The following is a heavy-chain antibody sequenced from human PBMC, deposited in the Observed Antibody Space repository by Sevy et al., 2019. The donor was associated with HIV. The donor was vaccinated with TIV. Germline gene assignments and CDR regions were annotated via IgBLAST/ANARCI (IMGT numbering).Heavy chain of an antibody. Sequence: SETLSLTCTVSGGSISSGDYYWSWIRQPPGKGLEWIGYIYYSGSTYYNPSLKSRVTISVDTSKNQFSLKLSSVTAAATAVYYCARGPSALCSGGSCYTDYYYYYGMDVSGQGTTVTVSS. CDR2: IYYSGST. J-gene: IGHJ6*02. V-gene: IGHV4-30-4*01. CDR3: ARGPSALCSGGSCYTDYYYYYGMDV. CDR1: GGSISSGDYY. D-gene: IGHD2-15*01.